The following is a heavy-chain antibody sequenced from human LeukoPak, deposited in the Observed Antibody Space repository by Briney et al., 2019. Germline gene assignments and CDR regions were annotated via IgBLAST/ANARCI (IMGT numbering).Heavy chain of an antibody. J-gene: IGHJ4*02. Sequence: GGSLRLSCAASGFTFSNYWMSWVRQAPGKGLEWVANIKQDGGVKYYVDSVKGRFTISRDNAKNSLYLQMNSLRAEDTALYYCAKDSGSSPDSSSWHHFDYWGQGTLVTVSS. V-gene: IGHV3-7*03. CDR1: GFTFSNYW. D-gene: IGHD6-13*01. CDR2: IKQDGGVK. CDR3: AKDSGSSPDSSSWHHFDY.